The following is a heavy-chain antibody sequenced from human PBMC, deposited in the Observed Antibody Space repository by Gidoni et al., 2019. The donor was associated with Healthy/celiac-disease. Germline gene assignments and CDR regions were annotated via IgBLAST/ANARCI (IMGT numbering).Heavy chain of an antibody. CDR2: TYYRSKWYN. V-gene: IGHV6-1*01. CDR3: ARGRYSSGWYGDDAFDI. CDR1: GDHVSSNSDA. J-gene: IGHJ3*02. D-gene: IGHD6-19*01. Sequence: QVQLQQSGPGLVKPSQTLSLTCAISGDHVSSNSDAWNWIRQSPSGGLEWLGRTYYRSKWYNDYAVSVKSRITINPDTSKNQFSLQLNSVTPEDTAVYYCARGRYSSGWYGDDAFDIWGQGTMVTVSS.